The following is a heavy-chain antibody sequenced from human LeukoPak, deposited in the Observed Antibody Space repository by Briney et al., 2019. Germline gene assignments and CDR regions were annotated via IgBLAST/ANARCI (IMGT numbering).Heavy chain of an antibody. D-gene: IGHD4-17*01. Sequence: SETLSLTCAVSGGSISSNSYYWGWIRQPPGKGLEWIGSIYYSGSTNYNPSLKSRVTTSVDTSKNQFSLKLSSVTAADTAVYYCARDLPLDYVLDYWGQGTLVTVSS. J-gene: IGHJ4*02. CDR3: ARDLPLDYVLDY. CDR2: IYYSGST. CDR1: GGSISSNSYY. V-gene: IGHV4-39*07.